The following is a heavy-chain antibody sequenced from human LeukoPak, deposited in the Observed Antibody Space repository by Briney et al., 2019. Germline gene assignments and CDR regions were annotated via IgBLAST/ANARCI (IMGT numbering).Heavy chain of an antibody. V-gene: IGHV4-31*03. D-gene: IGHD4-17*01. CDR3: ARQNTVTSWSFDY. CDR2: IYYSGST. Sequence: PSETLSLTCTVSGGSISSGGYYWSWIRQHPGKGLEWIGYIYYSGSTYYNPSLKSRVTISVDTSKNQFSLKLSSVTAADTAVYYCARQNTVTSWSFDYWGQGTLVTVSS. CDR1: GGSISSGGYY. J-gene: IGHJ4*02.